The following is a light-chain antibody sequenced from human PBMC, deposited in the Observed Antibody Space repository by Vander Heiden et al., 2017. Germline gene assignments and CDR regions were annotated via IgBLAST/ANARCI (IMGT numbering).Light chain of an antibody. CDR3: QKYNTAPWT. V-gene: IGKV1-27*01. Sequence: DIQMTQAPSSLSASVEDRVTISCRASQDIRTYLAWYQQRPGKVPTLLIYAVSTLHSGVPSRFSGSGSGTDFTLTIDGLQPDDVATYYCQKYNTAPWTFGPGTKVELK. CDR1: QDIRTY. CDR2: AVS. J-gene: IGKJ1*01.